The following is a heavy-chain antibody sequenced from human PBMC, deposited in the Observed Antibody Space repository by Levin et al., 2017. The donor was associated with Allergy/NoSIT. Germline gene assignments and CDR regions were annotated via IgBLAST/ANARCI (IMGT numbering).Heavy chain of an antibody. CDR2: IGGSGDSA. CDR1: GFIFRNYV. Sequence: LSLTCAASGFIFRNYVMTWLRPSPRKGLEWVSSIGGSGDSAYYADSVKGRFTVSRDNSKNTLYLPMSRLGAEDTAVYYCAKEFDEGSSWYVFDHWGQGTMVTVSS. J-gene: IGHJ4*02. V-gene: IGHV3-23*01. CDR3: AKEFDEGSSWYVFDH. D-gene: IGHD6-13*01.